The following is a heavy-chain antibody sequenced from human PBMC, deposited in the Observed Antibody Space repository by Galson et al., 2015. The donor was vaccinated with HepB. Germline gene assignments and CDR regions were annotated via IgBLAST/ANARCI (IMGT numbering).Heavy chain of an antibody. CDR2: ISTTGNT. V-gene: IGHV4-61*02. Sequence: LSLTCTVSGDSINRGNYYWNWIRQTAGKGLEWIGRISTTGNTKYNPSLEGRVIMSGDSSKNQLSLKLSSAAAADTGIYYCARDRPNVWGYYSYYYMDVWGKGITVTISS. D-gene: IGHD3-16*01. CDR1: GDSINRGNYY. J-gene: IGHJ6*03. CDR3: ARDRPNVWGYYSYYYMDV.